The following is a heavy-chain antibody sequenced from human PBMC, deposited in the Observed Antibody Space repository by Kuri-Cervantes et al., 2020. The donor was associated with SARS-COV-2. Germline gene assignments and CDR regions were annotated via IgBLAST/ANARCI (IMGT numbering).Heavy chain of an antibody. CDR1: GFTFSGSA. CDR2: IRSKANSYAT. J-gene: IGHJ4*02. Sequence: GESLKISCAASGFTFSGSAMHWVRQASGKGLEWVGRIRSKANSYATAYAASVKGRFTISRDDSKNTACLQMNSLKTEDTAVYYCTRRIQGRTFDYWGQGTLVTVSS. V-gene: IGHV3-73*01. CDR3: TRRIQGRTFDY.